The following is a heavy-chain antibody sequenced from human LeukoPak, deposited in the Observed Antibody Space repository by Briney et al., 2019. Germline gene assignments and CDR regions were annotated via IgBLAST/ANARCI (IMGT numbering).Heavy chain of an antibody. J-gene: IGHJ5*02. CDR2: INFDGSST. V-gene: IGHV3-74*01. CDR1: GFTFGRYW. D-gene: IGHD3-10*01. Sequence: GGSLRLSCAVSGFTFGRYWMHWVRQAPGKGLVWVSRINFDGSSTFYADSVKGRFTISRDNAKNTLYLQMNSLRAEDTAIYFCARDFRIYYGSGSYGSRFDPWGQGTLVTVSS. CDR3: ARDFRIYYGSGSYGSRFDP.